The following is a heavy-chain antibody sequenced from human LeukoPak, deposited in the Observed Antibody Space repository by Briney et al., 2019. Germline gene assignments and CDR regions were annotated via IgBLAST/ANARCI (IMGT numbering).Heavy chain of an antibody. D-gene: IGHD3-16*02. CDR1: GGSISSYY. CDR3: GIMITFGGVIVEAYPGGY. V-gene: IGHV4-59*12. J-gene: IGHJ4*02. CDR2: IYYSGST. Sequence: SETLSLTCTVSGGSISSYYWSWIRQPPGKGLEGIGYIYYSGSTYYNPSLKSRVTISVDTSKNQFSLKLSSVTAADTAMYYCGIMITFGGVIVEAYPGGYWGQGTLVTVSS.